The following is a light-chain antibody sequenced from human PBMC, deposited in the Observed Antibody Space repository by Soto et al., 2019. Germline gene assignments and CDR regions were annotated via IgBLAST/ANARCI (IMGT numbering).Light chain of an antibody. CDR3: QQYNNWTRT. V-gene: IGKV3-15*01. J-gene: IGKJ1*01. CDR1: QSVRSN. Sequence: EIVMTQSPATLSVSPGERATLSCRASQSVRSNLAWYQQKPGQAPRLLIYGASTRATGIPARFSGSRSGTEFTLTISRLQSEDFAGYYCQQYNNWTRTFGQGTKVEIK. CDR2: GAS.